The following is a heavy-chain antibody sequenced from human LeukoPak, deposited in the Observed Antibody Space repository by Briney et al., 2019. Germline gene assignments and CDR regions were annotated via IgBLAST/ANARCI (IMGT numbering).Heavy chain of an antibody. Sequence: SGTLSLTCAVSGGSVSSSNWWSWVRQSPGKGLEWIGEIYHSGSTNYNPSLKSRVTISVDKSKDQFSLKLSSVTAADTAVYYCVAFGSGTYYQSYWGQGTLVTVSS. D-gene: IGHD3-10*01. CDR2: IYHSGST. CDR1: GGSVSSSNW. J-gene: IGHJ4*02. CDR3: VAFGSGTYYQSY. V-gene: IGHV4-4*02.